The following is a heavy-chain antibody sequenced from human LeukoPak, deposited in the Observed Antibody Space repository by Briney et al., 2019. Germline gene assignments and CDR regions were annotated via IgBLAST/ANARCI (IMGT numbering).Heavy chain of an antibody. CDR2: ISWNSGSI. D-gene: IGHD3-22*01. CDR3: AKDLYDSSGYFFDY. V-gene: IGHV3-9*01. CDR1: GFTIDDYA. Sequence: GGSLRLSCAASGFTIDDYAMHWVRQAPGKGLEWVSGISWNSGSIGYADSVKGRFTISRDNAKNSLYLQMNSLRAEDTALYYCAKDLYDSSGYFFDYWGQGTLVTVSS. J-gene: IGHJ4*02.